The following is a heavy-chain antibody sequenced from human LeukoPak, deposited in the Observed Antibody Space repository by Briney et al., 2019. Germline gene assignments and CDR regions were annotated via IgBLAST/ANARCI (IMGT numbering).Heavy chain of an antibody. D-gene: IGHD3-10*01. CDR2: IRTKTKSYAT. CDR1: GFTFSGSF. J-gene: IGHJ4*02. V-gene: IGHV3-73*01. CDR3: AKDFGGAGSYHCPFDY. Sequence: GGSLRLSCAASGFTFSGSFMHWVRQASGKGLEWVGCIRTKTKSYATTYGASVKGRFTISRDDSKNTVYLQMNSLRAEDTAVYYCAKDFGGAGSYHCPFDYWGQGTLVTVSS.